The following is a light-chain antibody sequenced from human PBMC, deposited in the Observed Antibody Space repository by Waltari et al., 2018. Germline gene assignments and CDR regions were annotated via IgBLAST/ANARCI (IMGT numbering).Light chain of an antibody. Sequence: EIVLTQSPATLSLSPGERATLSCRSRQSVRTYLAGYQQKPGQVPRLVIYDASIRATGIPARFSGSGSVTDFTLTISSLEPEDFAVYYCQHRYNWVFAFGPGTKVEIK. V-gene: IGKV3-11*01. J-gene: IGKJ3*01. CDR1: QSVRTY. CDR2: DAS. CDR3: QHRYNWVFA.